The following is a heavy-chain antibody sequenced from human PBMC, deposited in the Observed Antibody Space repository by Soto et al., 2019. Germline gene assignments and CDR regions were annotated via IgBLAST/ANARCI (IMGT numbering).Heavy chain of an antibody. CDR3: ARDLALGWGTWFDP. D-gene: IGHD3-16*01. Sequence: PGGSLRLSCAASGFAFSSYAMIWVRQAPGKGLEWVSAISGGGGSTYYADSVKGRFTISRDNAENSLYLQMNSLRAEDTGVYYCARDLALGWGTWFDPWGQGTLVTVSS. J-gene: IGHJ5*02. CDR2: ISGGGGST. V-gene: IGHV3-23*01. CDR1: GFAFSSYA.